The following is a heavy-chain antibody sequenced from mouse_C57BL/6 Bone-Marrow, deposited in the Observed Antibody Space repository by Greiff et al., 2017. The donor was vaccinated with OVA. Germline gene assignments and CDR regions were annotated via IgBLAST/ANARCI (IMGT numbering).Heavy chain of an antibody. J-gene: IGHJ2*01. CDR2: ISSGGSYT. CDR3: ARHGDYGSFFDY. D-gene: IGHD1-1*01. CDR1: GFTFSSYG. Sequence: DVKLVESGGDLVKPGGSLKLSCAASGFTFSSYGMSWVRQTPDQRLEWVATISSGGSYTYYTDSVKGRFTIARDNAENTLYLQMSSLKSEDTAMYYCARHGDYGSFFDYWGQGTTLTVSS. V-gene: IGHV5-6*02.